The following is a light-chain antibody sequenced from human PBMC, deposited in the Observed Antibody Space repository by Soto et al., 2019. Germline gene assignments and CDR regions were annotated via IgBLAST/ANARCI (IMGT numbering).Light chain of an antibody. CDR1: HGIGNY. CDR3: QQANSFPWT. V-gene: IGKV1-12*02. J-gene: IGKJ1*01. Sequence: DIQMTQSPPSVSASVRDRVTITCRASHGIGNYLAWYQQKPGKAPKFLIYAASRLQSGVPSRFSGSGSGTDLTLTISSLQPEDFATYYCQQANSFPWTFGQGTKVEIK. CDR2: AAS.